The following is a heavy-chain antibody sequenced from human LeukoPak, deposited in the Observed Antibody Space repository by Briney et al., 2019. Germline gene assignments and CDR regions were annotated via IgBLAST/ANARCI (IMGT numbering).Heavy chain of an antibody. CDR1: GGSFSGYY. Sequence: PSETLSLTCAVYGGSFSGYYWSWIRQPPGKGLEWIGEINHSGSTNYNPSLKSRVTISVDTSKNQFSLKLSSVTAADTAVYYCARGLGIGCSGGSCYAARYYYYGMDVWGQGTTVTVSS. CDR2: INHSGST. D-gene: IGHD2-15*01. V-gene: IGHV4-34*01. J-gene: IGHJ6*02. CDR3: ARGLGIGCSGGSCYAARYYYYGMDV.